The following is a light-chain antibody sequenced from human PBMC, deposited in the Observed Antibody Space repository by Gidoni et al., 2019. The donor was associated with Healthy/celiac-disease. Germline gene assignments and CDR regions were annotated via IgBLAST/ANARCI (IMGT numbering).Light chain of an antibody. J-gene: IGKJ1*01. CDR2: KAS. CDR3: QQYNSYGT. V-gene: IGKV1-5*03. CDR1: QSISSW. Sequence: DIQMTQSPSTLSASVGDRVTITCRASQSISSWLAWYQQKPGKAPKPLIYKASSLESGVPSRFSGSGSGTELTLTLSSLPPDDFATYYCQQYNSYGTFGQXTKVEIK.